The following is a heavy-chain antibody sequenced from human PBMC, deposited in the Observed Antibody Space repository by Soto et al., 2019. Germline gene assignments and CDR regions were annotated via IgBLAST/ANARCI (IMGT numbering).Heavy chain of an antibody. J-gene: IGHJ4*02. V-gene: IGHV4-31*03. Sequence: SETLSLTCTVSGVSISSGGYYWSWIRQHPGKGLEWIGNIYYSGRTYYNPSLKSRVILSVDTSKNHFSLTLRSVTAADSAMYYCAIVSAGDSECYFDCWGQGARVTVSS. CDR1: GVSISSGGYY. D-gene: IGHD2-21*02. CDR2: IYYSGRT. CDR3: AIVSAGDSECYFDC.